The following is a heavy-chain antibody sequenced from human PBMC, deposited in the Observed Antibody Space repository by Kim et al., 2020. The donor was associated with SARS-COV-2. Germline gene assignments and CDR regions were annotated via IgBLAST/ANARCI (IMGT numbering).Heavy chain of an antibody. D-gene: IGHD5-18*01. Sequence: KFQGRVTMTRDTSISTAYMELSRLRSDDTAVYYCARGGTAMVTSNWYFDLWGRGTLVTVSS. CDR3: ARGGTAMVTSNWYFDL. V-gene: IGHV1-2*02. J-gene: IGHJ2*01.